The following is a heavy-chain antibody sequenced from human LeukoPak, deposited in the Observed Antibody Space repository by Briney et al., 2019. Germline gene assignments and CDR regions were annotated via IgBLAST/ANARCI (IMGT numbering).Heavy chain of an antibody. D-gene: IGHD6-6*01. Sequence: GESLNISCKGSGYSFTSYWIGWVRQMPGKGLEWMGIIYPGDSDTRYSPSFQGQVTIPAAKSISTAYLQWRSLKASDTAMYYCARHATPYDIAAACDYWGQGTLVTVSS. CDR3: ARHATPYDIAAACDY. J-gene: IGHJ4*02. CDR1: GYSFTSYW. CDR2: IYPGDSDT. V-gene: IGHV5-51*01.